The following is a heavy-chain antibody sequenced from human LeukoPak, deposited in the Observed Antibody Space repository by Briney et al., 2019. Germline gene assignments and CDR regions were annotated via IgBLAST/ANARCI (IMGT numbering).Heavy chain of an antibody. D-gene: IGHD3-9*01. Sequence: GGSLRLSCATSGFSFTDYPMNWVRQAPGKGLEWISNIRTAAEGAKYAYYADSVKGRVTISRDDGKNTLYLHMNSLRDDDTAVYYCATDQRYAFDYWGQGILVTVSS. V-gene: IGHV3-48*02. J-gene: IGHJ4*02. CDR2: IRTAAEGAKYA. CDR3: ATDQRYAFDY. CDR1: GFSFTDYP.